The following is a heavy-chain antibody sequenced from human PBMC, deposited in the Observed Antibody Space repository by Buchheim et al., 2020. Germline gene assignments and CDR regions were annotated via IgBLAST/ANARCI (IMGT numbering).Heavy chain of an antibody. J-gene: IGHJ6*02. D-gene: IGHD4-11*01. CDR2: IYHSGST. V-gene: IGHV4-4*02. Sequence: QVQLQESGPGLVKPSGTLSLTCAVSGGSISSSNWWSWVRQPPGKGLEWIGEIYHSGSTNYNPSLKSRVTISVDKSKNQFSPKLSSVTAADTAVYYCARLRSDMIYSNNYYYYGMDVWGQGTT. CDR3: ARLRSDMIYSNNYYYYGMDV. CDR1: GGSISSSNW.